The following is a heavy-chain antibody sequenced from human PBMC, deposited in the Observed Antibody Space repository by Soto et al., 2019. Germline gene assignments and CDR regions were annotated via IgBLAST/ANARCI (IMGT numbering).Heavy chain of an antibody. D-gene: IGHD6-13*01. CDR3: AKYRRTEAEGFTLDY. Sequence: SETLSLTCTVSGDSINNYYWSWIRHPPGKRLEWIGYIYYTGSTTYNPSLESRVTMSVDTSKNQFSLKLSSVTAADTAVYYCAKYRRTEAEGFTLDYWGRGTLVTVSS. CDR2: IYYTGST. CDR1: GDSINNYY. J-gene: IGHJ4*02. V-gene: IGHV4-59*01.